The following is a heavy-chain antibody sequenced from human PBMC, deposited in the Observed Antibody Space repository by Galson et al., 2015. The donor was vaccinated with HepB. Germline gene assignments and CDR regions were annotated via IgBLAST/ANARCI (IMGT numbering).Heavy chain of an antibody. D-gene: IGHD3-22*01. V-gene: IGHV1-46*01. J-gene: IGHJ3*02. CDR2: INPSGGST. Sequence: SVKVSCKASGYTFTSYYMHWVRQAPGQGLEWMGIINPSGGSTSYAQKFQGRVTMTRDTSTSTVYMELSSLRSEDTAVYYCARSYYYDSSGYYSAVLDAFDIWGQGTMDTVSS. CDR1: GYTFTSYY. CDR3: ARSYYYDSSGYYSAVLDAFDI.